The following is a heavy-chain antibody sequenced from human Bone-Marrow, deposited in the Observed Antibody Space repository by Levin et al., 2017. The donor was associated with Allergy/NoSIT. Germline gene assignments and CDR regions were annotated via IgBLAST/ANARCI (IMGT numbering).Heavy chain of an antibody. CDR2: ISSSSTYL. CDR1: GFTFSPYT. D-gene: IGHD2-2*01. CDR3: ARDKDKETLSLFLGSCSSTTCHGSAFNF. Sequence: PGESLKISCAASGFTFSPYTMNWVRQAPGKGLEWVSSISSSSTYLYYADSVKGRFTISRDNAKNSLYLRMNSLRAEDTAVYYCARDKDKETLSLFLGSCSSTTCHGSAFNFWGQGTLVTVSS. J-gene: IGHJ4*02. V-gene: IGHV3-21*01.